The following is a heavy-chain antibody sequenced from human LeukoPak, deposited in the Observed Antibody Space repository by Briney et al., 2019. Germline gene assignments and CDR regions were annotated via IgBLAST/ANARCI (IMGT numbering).Heavy chain of an antibody. CDR2: ISTHNGKT. D-gene: IGHD5-12*01. CDR1: GYTFTSYY. CDR3: ARDVGTTHFDF. J-gene: IGHJ4*02. Sequence: ASVKVSCKASGYTFTSYYIFWVRQAPGQGLQWMAWISTHNGKTDYAQNFQDRVTVTRDTSTSTVYMELRSLRSDDMAVYFCARDVGTTHFDFWGQGTLVTVSS. V-gene: IGHV1-18*03.